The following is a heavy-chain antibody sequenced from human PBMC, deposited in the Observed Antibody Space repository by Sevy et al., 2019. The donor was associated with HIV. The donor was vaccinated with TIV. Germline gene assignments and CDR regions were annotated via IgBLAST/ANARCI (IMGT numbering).Heavy chain of an antibody. CDR2: LSFGCGKI. V-gene: IGHV3-23*01. J-gene: IGHJ4*02. CDR1: GFNFNIYS. CDR3: AREGCTRPHDY. Sequence: GALRLSCAVSGFNFNIYSMSWVRQAPGKGLEWVSTLSFGCGKINYADSVKGRFIISRDDSKNTLYLQMNSLRAEDTAVYFCAREGCTRPHDYWGQGTLVTVSS. D-gene: IGHD2-8*01.